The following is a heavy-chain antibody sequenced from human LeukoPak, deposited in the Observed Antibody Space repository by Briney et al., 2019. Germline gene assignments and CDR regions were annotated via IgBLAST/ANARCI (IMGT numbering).Heavy chain of an antibody. CDR3: ARDLVLYASGSYCFDY. Sequence: GGSLRLSCAASGFTFSNFWMSWVRQAPGKGLEWVANIKLGGSDKYYADSLKGRFTISRDNAKNSLHLQMNSLRAEDTAVYYCARDLVLYASGSYCFDYWGQGTLVTVSS. CDR2: IKLGGSDK. V-gene: IGHV3-7*01. J-gene: IGHJ4*02. CDR1: GFTFSNFW. D-gene: IGHD3-10*01.